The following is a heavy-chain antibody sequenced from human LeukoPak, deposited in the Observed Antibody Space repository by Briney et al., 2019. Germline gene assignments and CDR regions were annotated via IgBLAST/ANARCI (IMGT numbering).Heavy chain of an antibody. Sequence: GGSLRLSCAASGFTFSSYWMHWVRQAPGKGLVWVSRIKRDGSTNYAASVKGRFTISRDNAKNTLSLQMNSLRGEDTGVYYCARAPSEIGGYYPEYFRHWGQGTLVTVSS. J-gene: IGHJ1*01. CDR1: GFTFSSYW. CDR2: IKRDGST. D-gene: IGHD3-22*01. V-gene: IGHV3-74*01. CDR3: ARAPSEIGGYYPEYFRH.